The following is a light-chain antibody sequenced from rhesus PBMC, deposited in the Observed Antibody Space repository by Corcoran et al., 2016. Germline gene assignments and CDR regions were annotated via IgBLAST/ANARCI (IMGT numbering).Light chain of an antibody. CDR1: QGITND. CDR3: QHYYSTPFT. V-gene: IGKV1-25*02. Sequence: DIQMTQSPSSLSASVGDRVTITCRASQGITNDLAWYQQKPGETPKLLIYAASRLQSGIPSRFSGSGAGTEFTLTISSLQPEDFATYYCQHYYSTPFTFGPGTKLDIK. J-gene: IGKJ3*01. CDR2: AAS.